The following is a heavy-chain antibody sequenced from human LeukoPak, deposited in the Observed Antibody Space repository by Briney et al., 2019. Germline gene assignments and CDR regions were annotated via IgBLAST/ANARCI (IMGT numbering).Heavy chain of an antibody. CDR1: GYTFTSYG. V-gene: IGHV1-18*01. CDR3: AREIYGDSYFDY. J-gene: IGHJ4*02. Sequence: ASVKVSCKASGYTFTSYGVNWVRRAPGQGLEWMGWIAVYNGDTNYAQKFQGRVTMTTDRSTRTAYMELRSLRSDDTGVYYCAREIYGDSYFDYWGQGTLVTVAS. D-gene: IGHD4-17*01. CDR2: IAVYNGDT.